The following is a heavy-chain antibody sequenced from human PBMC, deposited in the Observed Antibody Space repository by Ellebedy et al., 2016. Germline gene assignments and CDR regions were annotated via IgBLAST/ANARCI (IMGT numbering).Heavy chain of an antibody. J-gene: IGHJ5*02. D-gene: IGHD1-1*01. CDR1: GYRFTTYW. CDR3: ARSGATGTRDWFDP. CDR2: IYPGDSET. Sequence: GGSLRLSCKGSGYRFTTYWIGWVRQMPGKGLEWMGIIYPGDSETRYSPSFQGQVTMSADKSISTAYLQRGSLKASDTAMYYCARSGATGTRDWFDPWGQGTLVTVSS. V-gene: IGHV5-51*01.